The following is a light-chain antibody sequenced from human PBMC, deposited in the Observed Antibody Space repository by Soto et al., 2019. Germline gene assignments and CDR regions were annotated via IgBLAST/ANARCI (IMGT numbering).Light chain of an antibody. CDR1: QTVSRN. V-gene: IGKV3-15*01. CDR3: QQYNNWPS. CDR2: DIS. J-gene: IGKJ5*01. Sequence: EIVLTQSQVTLSVSPGEKATLSCRASQTVSRNLAWYQQRPGQAPRLLIYDISNRAAGVPARFSGSGSETEFTLTIRSLQSEDFAVYFCQQYNNWPSFGQGTRLEIK.